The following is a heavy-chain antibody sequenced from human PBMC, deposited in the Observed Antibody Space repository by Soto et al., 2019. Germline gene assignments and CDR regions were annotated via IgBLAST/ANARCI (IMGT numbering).Heavy chain of an antibody. V-gene: IGHV3-15*07. CDR1: GFTFSNAW. D-gene: IGHD4-17*01. CDR2: IKSKTDGGTT. CDR3: TTWKPLDYGDSDYYYGMDV. Sequence: GGSLRLSCAASGFTFSNAWMNWVRQAPGKGLEWVGRIKSKTDGGTTDYAAPVKGRFTISRDDSKNTLYLQMNSLKTEDTAVYYCTTWKPLDYGDSDYYYGMDVWGQGTTVTVSS. J-gene: IGHJ6*02.